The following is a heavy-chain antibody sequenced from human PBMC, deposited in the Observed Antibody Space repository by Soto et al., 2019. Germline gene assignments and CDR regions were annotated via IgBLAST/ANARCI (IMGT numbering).Heavy chain of an antibody. Sequence: QVQLVQSGAEVKKPGASVKVSCKASGYTFTSYGISWVRQAPGQGLEWMGWISAYNGNTNYAQKPQGRVTMTTDTSTSTAYMELRSLRSDDTAVYYCARDSTLKYSSGWYGTFDYWGQGTLVTVSS. D-gene: IGHD6-19*01. CDR1: GYTFTSYG. CDR2: ISAYNGNT. CDR3: ARDSTLKYSSGWYGTFDY. J-gene: IGHJ4*02. V-gene: IGHV1-18*04.